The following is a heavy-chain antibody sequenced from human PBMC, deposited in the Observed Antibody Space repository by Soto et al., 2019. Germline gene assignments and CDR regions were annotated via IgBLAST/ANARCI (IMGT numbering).Heavy chain of an antibody. CDR2: ISIRGGDE. V-gene: IGHV3-30*03. J-gene: IGHJ4*02. CDR1: GFTFSSYA. CDR3: ARGTIVARQHLDY. Sequence: QVQLAESGGGVVQPGKSLRLSCAASGFTFSSYAMHWARQAPGKGLEWVTVISIRGGDEYYAESVRGRFTISRDDSKNTLYLQMDSLRVEDTAVKYCARGTIVARQHLDYWGQGTLVTVSS. D-gene: IGHD6-6*01.